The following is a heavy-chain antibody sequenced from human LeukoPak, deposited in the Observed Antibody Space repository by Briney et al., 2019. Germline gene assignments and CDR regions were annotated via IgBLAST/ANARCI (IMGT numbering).Heavy chain of an antibody. V-gene: IGHV3-23*01. CDR3: AKTGSTVTALNWFDP. CDR1: GFTFCTNA. D-gene: IGHD4-17*01. CDR2: ISRSGGST. Sequence: PGGSLRLSCAASGFTFCTNAMSWVRQAPGKGLEWVSGISRSGGSTYYADSVKGRFTISRDNSKNTLYLQMNSLRGEDTAVYYCAKTGSTVTALNWFDPWGQGTLVTVSS. J-gene: IGHJ5*02.